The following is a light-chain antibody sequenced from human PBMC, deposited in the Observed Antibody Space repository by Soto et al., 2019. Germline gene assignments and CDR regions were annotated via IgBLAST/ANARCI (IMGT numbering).Light chain of an antibody. Sequence: QSALTQPRSVSGSPGQSVTISCTGSYSDVGVYDYVSWYQNHPGKAPKLIIYDVSKRPSGVPDRFSGSKSGTTASLTISGLQAEDEADYYCCSYAGSYVVFGGGTKLTVL. CDR3: CSYAGSYVV. CDR2: DVS. CDR1: YSDVGVYDY. J-gene: IGLJ2*01. V-gene: IGLV2-11*01.